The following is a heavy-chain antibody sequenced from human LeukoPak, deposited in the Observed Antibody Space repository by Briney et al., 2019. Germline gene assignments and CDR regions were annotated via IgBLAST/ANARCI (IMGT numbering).Heavy chain of an antibody. CDR1: GYTFTSYG. D-gene: IGHD1-26*01. CDR3: ARRDWSYFSALTDDY. Sequence: ASVKVSCKASGYTFTSYGISWVRQAPGQGLEWMGWISAYNGNTNYAQKLQGRVTMTTDTSTSTAYMELRSLRSDDTAVYYWARRDWSYFSALTDDYWGQGTLVTVSS. CDR2: ISAYNGNT. J-gene: IGHJ4*02. V-gene: IGHV1-18*01.